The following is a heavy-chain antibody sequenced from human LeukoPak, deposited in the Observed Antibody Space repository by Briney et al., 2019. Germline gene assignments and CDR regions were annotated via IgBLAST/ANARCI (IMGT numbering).Heavy chain of an antibody. CDR1: GGSISSYY. V-gene: IGHV4-39*07. D-gene: IGHD7-27*01. CDR2: IYSSGST. J-gene: IGHJ4*02. Sequence: SETLSLTCNVSGGSISSYYWGWIRQPPGKTLEWIGSIYSSGSTYYNPSLKSRVTISVDTSKNQFSLKLSSVTAADTAVYYCARDHAGDREDYWGQGTLVTVSS. CDR3: ARDHAGDREDY.